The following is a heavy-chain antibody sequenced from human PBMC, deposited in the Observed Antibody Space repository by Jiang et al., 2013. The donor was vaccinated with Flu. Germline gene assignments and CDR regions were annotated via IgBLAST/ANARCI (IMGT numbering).Heavy chain of an antibody. V-gene: IGHV5-51*01. J-gene: IGHJ3*01. D-gene: IGHD1-14*01. CDR3: ARTGAFDV. Sequence: GAEVKKPGESLKISCKASGYTFTSYLIAWVRQMPGKGLEWMGLIFPGDSDTRYSPSFQGQVTISADKSISTAYLQWSSLKASDTAMYYCARTGAFDVWGQGTMVTVSS. CDR1: GYTFTSYL. CDR2: IFPGDSDT.